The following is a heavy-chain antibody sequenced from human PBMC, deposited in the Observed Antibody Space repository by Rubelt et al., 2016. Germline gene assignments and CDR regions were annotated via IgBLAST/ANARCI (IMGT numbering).Heavy chain of an antibody. V-gene: IGHV4-39*07. J-gene: IGHJ4*02. CDR1: GGSISSSSYY. Sequence: QQQLQESGPGLVKPSETLSLTCTVSGGSISSSSYYWGWIRQPPGKGLEWIGSIYYSGSTNYNPSLKSRVTISIDTSKTQFPLKLRSGTAAETAVYYCARASSGSPRFGFDYWGQGTLVTVSS. CDR3: ARASSGSPRFGFDY. CDR2: IYYSGST. D-gene: IGHD6-25*01.